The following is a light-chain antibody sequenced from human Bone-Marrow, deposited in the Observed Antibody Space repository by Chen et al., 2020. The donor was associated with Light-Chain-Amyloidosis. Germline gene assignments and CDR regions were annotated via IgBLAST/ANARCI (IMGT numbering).Light chain of an antibody. CDR3: CSYTTSSTLV. J-gene: IGLJ3*02. CDR2: EVS. V-gene: IGLV2-14*01. Sequence: QSALTQPASVSGSPGQSITLSCSGTRSDVGGYNYVSWYQQHPGKAPKLMIYEVSNRPSGVSNRCSGSKSGNTASLTISGLQAEEEADYYCCSYTTSSTLVFGGGTKLTVL. CDR1: RSDVGGYNY.